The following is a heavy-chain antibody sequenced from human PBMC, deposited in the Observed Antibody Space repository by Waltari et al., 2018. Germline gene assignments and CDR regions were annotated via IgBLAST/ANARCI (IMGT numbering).Heavy chain of an antibody. D-gene: IGHD3-10*01. Sequence: EVQMIESGGGLVQPGGYMRLSCASSGFSFSNYWMSWVRLAPGKGLEWVANIDQDADKKYYLDSVRGRFTISRDNTKNSLYLQMNSLRADDTAVYYCATDGNYFAFWGQGTLVTVSS. V-gene: IGHV3-7*03. CDR1: GFSFSNYW. J-gene: IGHJ4*02. CDR2: IDQDADKK. CDR3: ATDGNYFAF.